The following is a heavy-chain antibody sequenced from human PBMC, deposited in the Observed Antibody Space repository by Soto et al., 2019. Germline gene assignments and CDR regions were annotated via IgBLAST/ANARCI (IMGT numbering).Heavy chain of an antibody. J-gene: IGHJ4*02. CDR2: ISAYNGNT. Sequence: ASVKVSCKASGYTFTSYGISWVRQAPGQGLEWMGWISAYNGNTNYAQKLQGRVTMTTDTSTSTAYMELSSLRSEDTAVYYCARGSGDSSGYYPPGYWGQGTLVTVSS. CDR1: GYTFTSYG. V-gene: IGHV1-18*04. D-gene: IGHD3-22*01. CDR3: ARGSGDSSGYYPPGY.